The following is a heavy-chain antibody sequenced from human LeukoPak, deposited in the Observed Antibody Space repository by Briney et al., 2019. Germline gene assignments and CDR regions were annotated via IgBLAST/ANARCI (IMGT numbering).Heavy chain of an antibody. CDR1: GYSFTSYW. D-gene: IGHD2-15*01. J-gene: IGHJ3*01. CDR3: ARRDCSGGSCYSG. CDR2: IYPGDSDT. V-gene: IGHV5-51*01. Sequence: GESLKISCKGCGYSFTSYWTGWVRQMPGKGLEWMGFIYPGDSDTIYSPSIQGQVTISADKSISTAYLQWSSLKASDTAMYYCARRDCSGGSCYSGWGQGTMVTVSS.